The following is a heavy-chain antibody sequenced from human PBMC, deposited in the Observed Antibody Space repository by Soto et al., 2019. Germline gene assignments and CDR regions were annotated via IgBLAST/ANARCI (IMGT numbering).Heavy chain of an antibody. CDR3: ARDQGSMVRVGWFDP. D-gene: IGHD3-10*01. CDR2: IIPILGIA. V-gene: IGHV1-69*04. CDR1: GGTFSSYT. J-gene: IGHJ5*02. Sequence: GASVKVSCKASGGTFSSYTISWVRQAPGQGLEWMGRIIPILGIANYAQKFQGRVTITADKSTSTAYMELSSLRSEDTAVYYCARDQGSMVRVGWFDPWGQGTLVTVS.